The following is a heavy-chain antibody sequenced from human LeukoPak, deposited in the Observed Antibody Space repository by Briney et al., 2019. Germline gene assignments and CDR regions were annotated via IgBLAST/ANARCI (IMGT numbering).Heavy chain of an antibody. Sequence: PGRSLRLSCAASGFTFSSYGMNWVRQAPGKGLEWVAVIWYDGSNKYYADSVKGRFTISRDNSKNTLYLQMNSLRAEDTAVYYCARAANIAVAGTVPLDYWGQGTLVTVSS. D-gene: IGHD6-19*01. V-gene: IGHV3-33*08. CDR3: ARAANIAVAGTVPLDY. J-gene: IGHJ4*02. CDR1: GFTFSSYG. CDR2: IWYDGSNK.